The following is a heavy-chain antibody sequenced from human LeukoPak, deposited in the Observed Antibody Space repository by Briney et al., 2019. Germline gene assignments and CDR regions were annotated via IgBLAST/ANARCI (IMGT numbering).Heavy chain of an antibody. D-gene: IGHD6-13*01. Sequence: ASVKVSCKASGGNFKSFVFSWVRQVPGQGPEWLGGIMSLFGKAHYAQKFQDRVTFTADESTNTVYMEVRSLTYEDTAVYFCARESRPGTWSSDYWGQGTLVTVSS. CDR3: ARESRPGTWSSDY. CDR2: IMSLFGKA. CDR1: GGNFKSFV. V-gene: IGHV1-69*13. J-gene: IGHJ4*02.